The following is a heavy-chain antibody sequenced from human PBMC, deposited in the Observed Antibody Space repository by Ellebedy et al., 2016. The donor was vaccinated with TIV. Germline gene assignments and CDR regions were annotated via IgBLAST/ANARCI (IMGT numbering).Heavy chain of an antibody. J-gene: IGHJ4*02. CDR3: ARDYSGYSNGV. V-gene: IGHV3-53*01. D-gene: IGHD5-18*01. CDR1: GFSVSTSS. Sequence: GGSLRLSCAASGFSVSTSSLNWVRQAPGEGLEWVSIIYGDGRSRYAYSVKGRFTISRDSSKNTLYLQMDSLKADDTAVYYCARDYSGYSNGVWGQGTLVTVSS. CDR2: IYGDGRS.